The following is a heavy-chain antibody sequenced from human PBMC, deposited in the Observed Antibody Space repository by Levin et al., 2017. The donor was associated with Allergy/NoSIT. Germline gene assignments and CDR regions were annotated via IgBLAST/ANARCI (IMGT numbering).Heavy chain of an antibody. Sequence: QPGGSLRLSCATSGFTFSVHYMDWVRQAPGKGLEWVGRSRNKANHYTTEYAASVRGRFTISRDDSKNSLYLQMNSLKVEDTAVYYCARRTGTLNPQEDAFDIWGQGTMVTVSS. CDR1: GFTFSVHY. CDR3: ARRTGTLNPQEDAFDI. J-gene: IGHJ3*02. D-gene: IGHD3/OR15-3a*01. V-gene: IGHV3-72*01. CDR2: SRNKANHYTT.